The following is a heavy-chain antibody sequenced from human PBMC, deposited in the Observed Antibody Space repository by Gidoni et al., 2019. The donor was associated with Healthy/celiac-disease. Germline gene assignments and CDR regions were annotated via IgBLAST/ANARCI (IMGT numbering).Heavy chain of an antibody. V-gene: IGHV3-30*02. J-gene: IGHJ6*03. CDR2: IRYDGSNK. CDR1: GFPFSSYG. Sequence: QVQLVESGGGVVQPGGSLRLSCAASGFPFSSYGMHWVRQAPGKGLEWVAFIRYDGSNKYYADSVKGRFTISRDNSKNTLYLQMNSLRAEDTAVYYCAKDDGLLRGYYYYYYMDVWGKGTTVTVSS. D-gene: IGHD2-15*01. CDR3: AKDDGLLRGYYYYYYMDV.